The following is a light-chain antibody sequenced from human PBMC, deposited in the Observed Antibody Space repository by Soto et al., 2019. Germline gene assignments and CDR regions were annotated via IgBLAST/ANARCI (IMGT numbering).Light chain of an antibody. J-gene: IGKJ1*01. CDR1: QGISSY. Sequence: AIRMTQSQSSLSASTGDRVTITCRASQGISSYLAWYQQKPGKAPKLLIYAASTLQSGVPSRFSDSGSGTDFTLTISCLQSEDFATYDCQQYYSYWTFGQGTKVDIK. V-gene: IGKV1-8*01. CDR2: AAS. CDR3: QQYYSYWT.